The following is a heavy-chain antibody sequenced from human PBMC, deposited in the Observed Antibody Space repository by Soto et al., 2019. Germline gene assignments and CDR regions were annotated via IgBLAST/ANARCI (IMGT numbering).Heavy chain of an antibody. CDR3: AREDY. CDR2: ISYDGSKN. Sequence: QVQLVESGGGVVQPGRSLRLSCAASGLTFSTYAMYWVRQAPGKGPEWVAVISYDGSKNYYADSVKGRFTISRDNSKNTLYLEMNSLRVEDTAVYYCAREDYWGQGTLVTVSS. V-gene: IGHV3-30-3*01. J-gene: IGHJ4*02. CDR1: GLTFSTYA.